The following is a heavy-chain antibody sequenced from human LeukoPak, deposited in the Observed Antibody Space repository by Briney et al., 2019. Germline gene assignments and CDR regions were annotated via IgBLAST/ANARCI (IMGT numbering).Heavy chain of an antibody. J-gene: IGHJ4*02. D-gene: IGHD3-22*01. CDR1: GFTFSSYA. CDR3: AKPDSVVVIEWSGDY. Sequence: GGSLRLSCAASGFTFSSYAMSWVRQAPGKGLEWVSAISGSGGSTYYADSVKGRFTISRDNSKNTLYLQMNSLRAEDTAVYYCAKPDSVVVIEWSGDYWGQGTLVTVSS. CDR2: ISGSGGST. V-gene: IGHV3-23*01.